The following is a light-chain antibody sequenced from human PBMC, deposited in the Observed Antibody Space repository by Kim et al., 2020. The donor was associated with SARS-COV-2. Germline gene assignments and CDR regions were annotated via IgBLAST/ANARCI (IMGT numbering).Light chain of an antibody. CDR2: QDS. CDR1: KLGDKY. Sequence: SYELTQPPSVSVSPGQTASITCSGDKLGDKYACWYQQKPGQSPVLVIYQDSKRPSGIPERFSGSNSGNTATLTISGTQAMDEADYYCQAWDSSTAVSGGGTQRIVL. V-gene: IGLV3-1*01. J-gene: IGLJ3*02. CDR3: QAWDSSTAV.